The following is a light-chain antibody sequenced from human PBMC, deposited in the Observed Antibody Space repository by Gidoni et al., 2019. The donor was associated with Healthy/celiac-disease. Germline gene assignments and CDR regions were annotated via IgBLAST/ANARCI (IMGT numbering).Light chain of an antibody. Sequence: DTVMTQSPDSLAVSLGERATINCKSSQSLLYSSNNENYLAWYQQKPGQPPRLLIYWASTRESGVPDRFSGSGSGTDFTLTISSLQAEYVAFYYCQHYYSNILTFGGGTKVEIK. CDR1: QSLLYSSNNENY. J-gene: IGKJ4*01. CDR3: QHYYSNILT. V-gene: IGKV4-1*01. CDR2: WAS.